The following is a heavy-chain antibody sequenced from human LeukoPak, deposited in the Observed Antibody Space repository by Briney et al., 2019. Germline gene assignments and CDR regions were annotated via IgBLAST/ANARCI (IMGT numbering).Heavy chain of an antibody. Sequence: TSETLSLTCAVYGGSFSGYYWSWIRQPPGKGLEWIGEINHSGSTNYNPSLESRVTISVDTSKNQFSLKLSSVTAADTAVYYCARGTSSGYYNWFDPWGQGTLVTVSS. CDR2: INHSGST. V-gene: IGHV4-34*01. D-gene: IGHD6-13*01. J-gene: IGHJ5*02. CDR1: GGSFSGYY. CDR3: ARGTSSGYYNWFDP.